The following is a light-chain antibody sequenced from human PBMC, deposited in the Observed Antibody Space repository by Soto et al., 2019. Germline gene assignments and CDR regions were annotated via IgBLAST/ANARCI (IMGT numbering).Light chain of an antibody. Sequence: QSALTQPASVSGSPGQPITISCTGTSSDVGSYNLVSWYQHHPGKAPKVIIYEDSKRPSGVSYRFSGSKSGNTASLTSSGLQAEDEADYYYSSYPAGGTSLGTGTKVTV. CDR2: EDS. CDR1: SSDVGSYNL. V-gene: IGLV2-14*02. J-gene: IGLJ1*01. CDR3: SSYPAGGTS.